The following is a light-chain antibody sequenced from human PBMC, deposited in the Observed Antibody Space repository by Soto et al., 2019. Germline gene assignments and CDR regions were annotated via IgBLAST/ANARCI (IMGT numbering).Light chain of an antibody. CDR1: SSNVGSYNR. CDR3: CSYAGSSTFRV. Sequence: QSALTQPASVSGSPGQTITISCTGTSSNVGSYNRVSWYQQHPGKAPKLMIYEVSKRPSGVSNRFSGSKSGNTASLTIAGLQAEDEADYYCCSYAGSSTFRVFGGGTKVTVL. CDR2: EVS. V-gene: IGLV2-23*02. J-gene: IGLJ2*01.